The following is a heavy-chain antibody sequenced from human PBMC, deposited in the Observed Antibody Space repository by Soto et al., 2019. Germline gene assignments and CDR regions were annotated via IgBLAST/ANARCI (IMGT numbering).Heavy chain of an antibody. CDR1: GYTFNTYY. J-gene: IGHJ4*02. D-gene: IGHD2-21*02. CDR3: ARGGHIAVVTASFDN. V-gene: IGHV1-46*02. CDR2: IHPSGGGT. Sequence: HLVQSGAEVRKPGASVKVSCKPSGYTFNTYYLHWLRQAPGQALEWMGVIHPSGGGTTYAQKFLGRVTVTRDTSTTTVFMELSSLRSDDTAVYYCARGGHIAVVTASFDNWGQGTLVTVSS.